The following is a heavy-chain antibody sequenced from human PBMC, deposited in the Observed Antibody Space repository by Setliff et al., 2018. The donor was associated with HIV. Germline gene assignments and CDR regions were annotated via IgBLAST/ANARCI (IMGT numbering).Heavy chain of an antibody. CDR1: GITFSSFA. V-gene: IGHV3-23*01. CDR3: AKDRYSSTWTEGFDY. J-gene: IGHJ4*02. Sequence: PGGSLRLSCAASGITFSSFAMSWVRQAPGKGLEWASAISGSGGRTYYADSVKGRFTISRDNSKNTLYVQMNSLRAEDTAVYYCAKDRYSSTWTEGFDYWGQGTLVTVSS. D-gene: IGHD6-13*01. CDR2: ISGSGGRT.